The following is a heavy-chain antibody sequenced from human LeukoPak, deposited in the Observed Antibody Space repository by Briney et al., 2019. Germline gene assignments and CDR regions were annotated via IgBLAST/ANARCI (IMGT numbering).Heavy chain of an antibody. CDR1: GFTFSSYT. CDR3: ARRAGAYSHPYDY. V-gene: IGHV3-21*04. D-gene: IGHD4/OR15-4a*01. J-gene: IGHJ4*02. CDR2: ISSTSSYM. Sequence: GGSLRLSCEGSGFTFSSYTMNWVRQAPGKGLEWVSSISSTSSYMYYADSVKGRFTISRDNAKNSLYLQMNSLRAEDTAVYYCARRAGAYSHPYDYWGQGTLVTVSS.